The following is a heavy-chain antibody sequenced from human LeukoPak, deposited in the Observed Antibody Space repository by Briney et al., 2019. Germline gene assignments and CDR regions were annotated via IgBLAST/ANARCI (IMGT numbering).Heavy chain of an antibody. CDR2: IYYSGST. CDR1: GCSISSYY. Sequence: SETLSLTCTVSGCSISSYYWSWIRQPPGKGLEWIGYIYYSGSTNYNPSLKSRVTISVDTSKNQYSLKLSSVTAADTGVYYCARHDAYSSSWYFFDYWGQGTLVTVSS. V-gene: IGHV4-59*08. CDR3: ARHDAYSSSWYFFDY. J-gene: IGHJ4*02. D-gene: IGHD6-13*01.